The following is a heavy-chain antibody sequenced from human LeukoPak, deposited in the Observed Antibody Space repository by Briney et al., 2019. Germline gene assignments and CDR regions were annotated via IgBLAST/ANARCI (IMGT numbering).Heavy chain of an antibody. V-gene: IGHV3-21*01. CDR1: RFTFSSYS. D-gene: IGHD3-3*01. CDR2: ISSSSSYI. CDR3: ASPDPGGDYDFWSGYYTPSY. Sequence: PGGSLRLSCAASRFTFSSYSMNWVRQAPRKGLEWVSSISSSSSYIYYADSVKGRFTISRDNAKNSLYLQMNSLRAEDTAVYYCASPDPGGDYDFWSGYYTPSYWGQGTLVTVSS. J-gene: IGHJ4*02.